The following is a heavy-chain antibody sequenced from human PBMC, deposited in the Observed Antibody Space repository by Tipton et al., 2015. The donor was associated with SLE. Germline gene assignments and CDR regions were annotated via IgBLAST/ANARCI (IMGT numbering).Heavy chain of an antibody. Sequence: TLSLTCAVYGGSFSGYYWSWIRQPPGKGLEWIGEINHSGSTNYNPSLKSLVTISVDTSKNQFSLKLNSVTAADTAVYYCARGNCSSTSCYLDYWGQGTLVTVSS. CDR2: INHSGST. CDR1: GGSFSGYY. CDR3: ARGNCSSTSCYLDY. D-gene: IGHD2-2*01. J-gene: IGHJ4*02. V-gene: IGHV4-34*01.